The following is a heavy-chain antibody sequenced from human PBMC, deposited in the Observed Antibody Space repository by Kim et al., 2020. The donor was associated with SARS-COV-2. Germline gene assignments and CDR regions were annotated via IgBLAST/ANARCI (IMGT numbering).Heavy chain of an antibody. CDR2: IYSGGSST. V-gene: IGHV3-23*03. CDR1: GFTFSSYA. Sequence: GGSLRLSCAASGFTFSSYAMSWVRQAPGKGLEWVSVIYSGGSSTYYADSVKGRFTISRDNSKNTLYLQMNSLRAEDTAVYYCAKDQAAYGDYPWYFDLWGRGTLVTVSS. J-gene: IGHJ2*01. CDR3: AKDQAAYGDYPWYFDL. D-gene: IGHD4-17*01.